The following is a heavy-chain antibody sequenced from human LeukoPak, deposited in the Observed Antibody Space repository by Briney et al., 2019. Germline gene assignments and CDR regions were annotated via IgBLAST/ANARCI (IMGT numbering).Heavy chain of an antibody. CDR3: ARESPYFSSTSCYRHYYYYYYMDV. CDR2: INHSGST. Sequence: KPSETLSLTCSVSGDSISRSDSYWDWIRQPPGKGLEWIGEINHSGSTNYNPSLKSRVTISVDTSKNQFSLKLSSVTAADTAVYYCARESPYFSSTSCYRHYYYYYYMDVWGKGTTVTVSS. CDR1: GDSISRSDSY. D-gene: IGHD2-2*01. V-gene: IGHV4-39*07. J-gene: IGHJ6*03.